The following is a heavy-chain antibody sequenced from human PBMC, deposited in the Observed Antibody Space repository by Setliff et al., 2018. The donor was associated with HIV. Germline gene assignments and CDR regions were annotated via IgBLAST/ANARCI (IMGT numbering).Heavy chain of an antibody. CDR2: ISYDGSNK. V-gene: IGHV3-30*01. CDR3: AKDGTDYSDSSGYYFDY. Sequence: HPGGSLRLSCAASGFTFSSYAMHWVRQAPGKGLEWVAVISYDGSNKYYAGSVKGRFTISRDNSKNTLYLQMNRLRAEDTAVYYCAKDGTDYSDSSGYYFDYWGQGTLVTVSS. J-gene: IGHJ4*02. CDR1: GFTFSSYA. D-gene: IGHD3-22*01.